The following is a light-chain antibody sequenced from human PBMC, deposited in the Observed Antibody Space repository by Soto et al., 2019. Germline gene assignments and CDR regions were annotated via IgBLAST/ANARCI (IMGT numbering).Light chain of an antibody. CDR3: QQYGSSPRYT. CDR1: QSVSSSY. CDR2: GAS. Sequence: EIVLTQSPGTLSLSPVARATLSCRASQSVSSSYLAWYQQKPGQAPRLIIYGASSRATGIPDRFSGSGSGTDFTLTISRLEPEDFAVYYCQQYGSSPRYTFGQGTKLEIK. J-gene: IGKJ2*01. V-gene: IGKV3-20*01.